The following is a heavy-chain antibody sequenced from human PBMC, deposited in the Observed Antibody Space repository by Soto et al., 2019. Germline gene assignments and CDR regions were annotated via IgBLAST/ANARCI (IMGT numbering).Heavy chain of an antibody. Sequence: EVQLVESGGGLVQPGGSLKLSCAASGFIVNSNYMSWVRQAPGKGLEWVSVIYSGGTTDYADSVKGRFTITRDISKNTVYLQMKSLRAEDTAVYYCARDGQRTVVGWGQGTLVTVSS. V-gene: IGHV3-66*01. D-gene: IGHD2-15*01. J-gene: IGHJ4*02. CDR1: GFIVNSNY. CDR3: ARDGQRTVVG. CDR2: IYSGGTT.